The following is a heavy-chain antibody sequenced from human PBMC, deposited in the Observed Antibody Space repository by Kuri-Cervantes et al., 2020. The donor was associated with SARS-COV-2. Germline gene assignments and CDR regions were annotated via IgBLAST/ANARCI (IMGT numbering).Heavy chain of an antibody. V-gene: IGHV3-23*01. CDR3: TCSYTHLGIDY. J-gene: IGHJ4*02. D-gene: IGHD2-2*02. CDR1: GFTFSSCA. Sequence: GESLKISCAASGFTFSSCAMSWVRQAPGKGLEWVSAISGSGGSTYYADSVKGRFTISRDNSKNTLYLQMNSLRAEDTAVYYCTCSYTHLGIDYWGQGTLVTVSS. CDR2: ISGSGGST.